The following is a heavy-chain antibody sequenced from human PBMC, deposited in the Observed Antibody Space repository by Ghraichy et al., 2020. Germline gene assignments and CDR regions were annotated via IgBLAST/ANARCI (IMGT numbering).Heavy chain of an antibody. CDR2: IYYSGST. Sequence: SETLSLTCTVSGGSISSYYWSWIRQPPGKGLEWIGYIYYSGSTNYNPSLKSRVTISVDTSKNQFSLKLSSVTAADTAVYYCAREDPMYYDFWSGAPGQAFDIWGQGTMVTVSS. J-gene: IGHJ3*02. D-gene: IGHD3-3*01. CDR3: AREDPMYYDFWSGAPGQAFDI. CDR1: GGSISSYY. V-gene: IGHV4-59*01.